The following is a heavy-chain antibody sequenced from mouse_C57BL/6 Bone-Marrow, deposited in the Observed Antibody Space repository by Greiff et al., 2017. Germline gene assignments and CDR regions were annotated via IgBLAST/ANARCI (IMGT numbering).Heavy chain of an antibody. CDR3: ARSTGTTWFAY. V-gene: IGHV1-63*01. J-gene: IGHJ3*01. D-gene: IGHD4-1*01. Sequence: QVQLQQSGAELVRPGTSVKMSCKASGYTFTNYWIGWAKQRPGHGLEWIGDIYPGGGYTNYNEKFKGKATLNADKSSSTAYMQFSSLTSEDSAIYYCARSTGTTWFAYWGQGTLVTVSA. CDR2: IYPGGGYT. CDR1: GYTFTNYW.